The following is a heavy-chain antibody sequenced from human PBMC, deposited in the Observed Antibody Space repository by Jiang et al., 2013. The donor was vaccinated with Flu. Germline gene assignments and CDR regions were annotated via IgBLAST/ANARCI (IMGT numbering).Heavy chain of an antibody. J-gene: IGHJ5*02. D-gene: IGHD2-21*01. CDR1: GGSVSSGSYY. Sequence: GSGLVKPSETLSLTCSVSGGSVSSGSYYWNWIRQPPGKGLEWIGYIYYSGSTNYNPSLRSRITMSVDTSKNQFSLKLSSVTAADTAVYYCAAFNTVVASFYWFDPWGQGTLVTVSS. V-gene: IGHV4-61*01. CDR3: AAFNTVVASFYWFDP. CDR2: IYYSGST.